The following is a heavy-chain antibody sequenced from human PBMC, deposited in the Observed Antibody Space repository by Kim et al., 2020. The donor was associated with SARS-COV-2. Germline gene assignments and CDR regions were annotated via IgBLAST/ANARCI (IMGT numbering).Heavy chain of an antibody. J-gene: IGHJ4*02. Sequence: RPSLKSRLTITKDTSKNQVVLTMTNMDPVDTATYYCAHRRPGPFGGDFDYWGQGTLVTVSS. V-gene: IGHV2-5*01. CDR3: AHRRPGPFGGDFDY. D-gene: IGHD3-10*01.